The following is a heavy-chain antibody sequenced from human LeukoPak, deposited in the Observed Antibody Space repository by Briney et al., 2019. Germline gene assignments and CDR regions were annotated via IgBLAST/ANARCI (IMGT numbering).Heavy chain of an antibody. D-gene: IGHD3-3*01. CDR3: ARLITWRGPLDY. CDR2: IYYSGST. CDR1: GGSISSYY. J-gene: IGHJ4*02. V-gene: IGHV4-59*12. Sequence: SETLSLTCTVSGGSISSYYWSWIRQPPGKGLEWIGYIYYSGSTNYNPSLKSRVTISVDTSKNQFSLKLSSVTAADTAVYYCARLITWRGPLDYWGQGTLVTVSS.